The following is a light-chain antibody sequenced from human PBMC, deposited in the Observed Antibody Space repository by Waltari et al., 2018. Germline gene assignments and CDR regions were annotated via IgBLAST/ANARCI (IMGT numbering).Light chain of an antibody. CDR2: WAS. CDR1: QSVLYSSNNNNY. CDR3: QQYYTTPRT. Sequence: DIVMTQSPDSLAVSLGERATINCKSSQSVLYSSNNNNYLAWYRQKPGQPPKLLFYWASTRGSGVPDRFSGSGSGTDFTLTISSLQAEDVAVYYCQQYYTTPRTFGQGTTVEIK. J-gene: IGKJ1*01. V-gene: IGKV4-1*01.